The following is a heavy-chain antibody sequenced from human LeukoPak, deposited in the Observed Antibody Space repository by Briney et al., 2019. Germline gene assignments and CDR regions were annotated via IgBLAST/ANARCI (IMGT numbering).Heavy chain of an antibody. Sequence: ASVKVSCKASGYTFTGYYMHWVRQATGQGLEWMGRINPNSGGTNYAQKFQGRVTMTRDTSISTAYMELSRLRSDDTAVYYCARLIRSYGRYYYYGMDVWGQGTTVTVSS. CDR2: INPNSGGT. CDR3: ARLIRSYGRYYYYGMDV. J-gene: IGHJ6*02. D-gene: IGHD1-26*01. V-gene: IGHV1-2*06. CDR1: GYTFTGYY.